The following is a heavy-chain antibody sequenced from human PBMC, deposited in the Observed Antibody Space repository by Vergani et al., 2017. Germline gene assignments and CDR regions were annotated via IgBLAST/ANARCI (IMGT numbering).Heavy chain of an antibody. CDR3: ASASLRALVGYYYYMDV. Sequence: QVQLQESGPGLVKPSETLSLTCAVSGYSISSGYYWGWIRQPPGKGLEWIGSIYRSGSTYYNPSLKSRVTISLDKSKHQFSLWVNSVTAADTAVYFCASASLRALVGYYYYMDVWGKGKTVVVSS. CDR1: GYSISSGYY. J-gene: IGHJ6*03. V-gene: IGHV4-38-2*01. D-gene: IGHD3-16*02. CDR2: IYRSGST.